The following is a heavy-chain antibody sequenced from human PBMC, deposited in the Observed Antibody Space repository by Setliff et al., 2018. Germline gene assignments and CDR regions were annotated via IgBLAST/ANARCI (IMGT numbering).Heavy chain of an antibody. Sequence: ASETLSLTCTVSGGSISNTYYYWSWIRQPAGKGPEWIGHIYASWSTNYNPSLKSRVTISVDTSKNQFSLKVNSVTAADTAVYYCARGRNVAARLLDSWGQGTLVTVSS. CDR3: ARGRNVAARLLDS. CDR1: GGSISNTYYY. V-gene: IGHV4-61*09. D-gene: IGHD6-6*01. J-gene: IGHJ4*02. CDR2: IYASWST.